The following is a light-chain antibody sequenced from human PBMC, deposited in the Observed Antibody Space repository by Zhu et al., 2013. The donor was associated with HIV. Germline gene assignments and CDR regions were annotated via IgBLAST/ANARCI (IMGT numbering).Light chain of an antibody. CDR2: AAS. V-gene: IGKV1-39*01. CDR3: QQTFNNPPFT. Sequence: DIQMTQSPPSLSASVGDRVTITCRASQRISDYLNWYQQQPGQAPKLLIYAASSLQGGVPLRFSGTGSGTDFTLTISSLQPDDSATYYCQQTFNNPPFTFGLGDQAGDQ. J-gene: IGKJ2*01. CDR1: QRISDY.